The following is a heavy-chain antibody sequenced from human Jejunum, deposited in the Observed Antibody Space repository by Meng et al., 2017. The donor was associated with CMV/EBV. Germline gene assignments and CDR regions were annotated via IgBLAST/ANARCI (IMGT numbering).Heavy chain of an antibody. CDR3: VRDVPDGDISLFDS. V-gene: IGHV7-4-1*02. D-gene: IGHD2-21*02. CDR1: GYSLRSYA. Sequence: QVPLVQFGFELNKPGASVKVSCNASGYSLRSYAVNWLRQAPGRGLEWMGWINPSTAHPTYAQDFTGRFVFSLDISVNTAYPQINSLKAEDTAIYYCVRDVPDGDISLFDSWGQGTLVTVSS. CDR2: INPSTAHP. J-gene: IGHJ4*02.